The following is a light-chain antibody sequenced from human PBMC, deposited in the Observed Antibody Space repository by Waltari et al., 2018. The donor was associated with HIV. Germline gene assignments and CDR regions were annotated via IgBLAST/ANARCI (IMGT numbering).Light chain of an antibody. CDR1: SSDVGAHNY. J-gene: IGLJ3*02. CDR3: SSYTTSSTLV. V-gene: IGLV2-14*03. Sequence: QSALTQPASVSGSPGQSITISCTGTSSDVGAHNYVSWSQQHPGKAPKLMIYDVSKWPSGLANRFSGSKSGNTASLTISGLQAEDEADYYCSSYTTSSTLVFGGGTKLTVL. CDR2: DVS.